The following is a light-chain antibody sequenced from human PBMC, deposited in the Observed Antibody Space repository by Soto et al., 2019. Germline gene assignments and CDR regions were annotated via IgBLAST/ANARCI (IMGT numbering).Light chain of an antibody. V-gene: IGKV1-5*01. CDR3: QHYNTYSST. J-gene: IGKJ1*01. CDR2: DAS. Sequence: IQMTQSPSTLSASVGDRVTITCRASQSIGRWLAWYQQKPGKAPNLLIYDASSLEGGVPSRFSGSGSGTEFTLTISSLQPDDFATYYCQHYNTYSSTFGQGTKV. CDR1: QSIGRW.